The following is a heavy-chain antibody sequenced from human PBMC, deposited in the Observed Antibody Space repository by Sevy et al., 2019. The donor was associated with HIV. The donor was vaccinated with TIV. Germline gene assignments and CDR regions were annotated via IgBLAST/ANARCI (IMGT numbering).Heavy chain of an antibody. Sequence: SQTLSLTCAISGDSVSSNSAAWNWIRQSPSRGLEWLGRTYDRSKWDNDYAVSVKSRITINPDTSKNQVSLQLNSVTPEDTAIYYCARDGLTFGGMDVWGQGTTVTVSS. D-gene: IGHD3-3*01. V-gene: IGHV6-1*01. CDR2: TYDRSKWDN. CDR3: ARDGLTFGGMDV. CDR1: GDSVSSNSAA. J-gene: IGHJ6*02.